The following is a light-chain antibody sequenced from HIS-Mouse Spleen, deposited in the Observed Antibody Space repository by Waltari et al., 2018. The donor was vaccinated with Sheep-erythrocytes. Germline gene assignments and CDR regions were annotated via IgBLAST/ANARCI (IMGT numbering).Light chain of an antibody. CDR1: SSDVGGYNY. CDR3: SSYAGSNNWV. Sequence: QSALTQPRSVSGSPGQSVTISCTGTSSDVGGYNYVSWYQQHPGKAPKRMIYDFSKRPSGGPDRFSGSKSGNTASLTISGLQAEDEADYYCSSYAGSNNWVFGGGTKLTVL. V-gene: IGLV2-11*01. J-gene: IGLJ3*02. CDR2: DFS.